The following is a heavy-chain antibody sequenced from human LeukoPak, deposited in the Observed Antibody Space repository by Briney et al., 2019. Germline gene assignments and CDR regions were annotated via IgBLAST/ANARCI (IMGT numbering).Heavy chain of an antibody. Sequence: GGSLRLSCAASDFSFTNYWMHWVRQAPGMGLVWVSGIRFDGGDTTYADSAKGRFTISRDNAKNTVYLQMNSLRAEDTALYYCVKEMDGFDVWGQGTLVTVSS. V-gene: IGHV3-74*01. CDR3: VKEMDGFDV. J-gene: IGHJ3*01. CDR2: IRFDGGDT. CDR1: DFSFTNYW.